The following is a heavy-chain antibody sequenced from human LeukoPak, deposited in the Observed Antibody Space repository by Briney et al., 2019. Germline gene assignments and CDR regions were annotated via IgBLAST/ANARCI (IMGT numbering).Heavy chain of an antibody. Sequence: KCGESLKISCKGSGYSFTSYWIGWVRQMPGKGLEWMGIIYPGDSDTRYSPSFQGQVTISADKSISTAYLQWSSLKASDTAMYYCARGGSYPSPFFYGMDVWGQGTTVTVSS. CDR3: ARGGSYPSPFFYGMDV. CDR2: IYPGDSDT. J-gene: IGHJ6*02. D-gene: IGHD1-26*01. V-gene: IGHV5-51*01. CDR1: GYSFTSYW.